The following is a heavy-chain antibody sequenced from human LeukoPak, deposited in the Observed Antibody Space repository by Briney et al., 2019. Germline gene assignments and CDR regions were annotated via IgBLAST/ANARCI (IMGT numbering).Heavy chain of an antibody. J-gene: IGHJ4*02. D-gene: IGHD3-22*01. CDR3: ARDPNPNYYVSSGYLYYFDY. CDR1: GDTFIIYA. CDR2: IIPILGVA. V-gene: IGHV1-69*04. Sequence: SVTVSFKASGDTFIIYAISWVRQAPGQGLAWMGRIIPILGVANYARKFQGRVTIIADKSTSTAYMELSSLRSEDTAVYYCARDPNPNYYVSSGYLYYFDYWGQGTLVTVSS.